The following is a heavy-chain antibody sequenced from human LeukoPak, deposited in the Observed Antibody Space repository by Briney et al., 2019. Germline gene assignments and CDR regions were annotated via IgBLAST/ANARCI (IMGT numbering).Heavy chain of an antibody. CDR1: GGTFSSYA. CDR2: IIPILGIA. J-gene: IGHJ4*02. V-gene: IGHV1-69*04. D-gene: IGHD6-13*01. CDR3: ARDRSLGQQLGYFDY. Sequence: ASVKVSCKASGGTFSSYAISWVRQAPGQGLEWMGRIIPILGIANYAQKFQGRVTITADKSTSTAYMELSSLRSEDTAVYYCARDRSLGQQLGYFDYWGQETLVTVSS.